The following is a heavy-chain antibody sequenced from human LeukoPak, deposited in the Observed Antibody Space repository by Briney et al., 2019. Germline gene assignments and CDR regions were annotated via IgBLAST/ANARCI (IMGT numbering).Heavy chain of an antibody. D-gene: IGHD1-26*01. V-gene: IGHV3-23*01. Sequence: HPGGSLRLSCAASGFTFSSYSMNWVRQAPGKGLEWVSAISGSGGSTYYADSVKGRFTISRDNSKNTLYLQMNSLRAEDTAVYYCAKAARGSYFELDPWGQGTLVTVSS. CDR1: GFTFSSYS. CDR2: ISGSGGST. CDR3: AKAARGSYFELDP. J-gene: IGHJ5*02.